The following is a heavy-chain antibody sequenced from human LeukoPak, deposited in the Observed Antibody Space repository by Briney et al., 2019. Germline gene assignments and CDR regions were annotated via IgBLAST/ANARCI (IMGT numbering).Heavy chain of an antibody. J-gene: IGHJ6*03. Sequence: ASVKVSCKASGYTFSNYEINWVRQATGQGLEWMGWMNTNSGNTGYAQKIQGRVTITRNTSISTAYMELSSLRSEDTAVYYCARSPYSSGWCGDYYYYYMDVWGKGTTVTVSS. CDR1: GYTFSNYE. D-gene: IGHD6-19*01. CDR2: MNTNSGNT. V-gene: IGHV1-8*03. CDR3: ARSPYSSGWCGDYYYYYMDV.